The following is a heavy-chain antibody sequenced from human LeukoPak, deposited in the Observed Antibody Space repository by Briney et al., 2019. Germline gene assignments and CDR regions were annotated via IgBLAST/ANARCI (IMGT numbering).Heavy chain of an antibody. CDR2: IFYSGST. J-gene: IGHJ5*02. CDR3: ARGAGTMVRGSSKRFDP. Sequence: SETLSLTCTVSSGSISSYYWSWIRQPPGKGLEWIGYIFYSGSTNYNPSLKSRVTISVDTSKNQFSLGLSSVTAADTAVYYCARGAGTMVRGSSKRFDPWGQGALVTVPS. V-gene: IGHV4-59*01. CDR1: SGSISSYY. D-gene: IGHD3-10*01.